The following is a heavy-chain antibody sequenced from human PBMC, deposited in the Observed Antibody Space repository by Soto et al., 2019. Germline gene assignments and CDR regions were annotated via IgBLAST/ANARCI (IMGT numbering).Heavy chain of an antibody. V-gene: IGHV6-1*01. CDR2: TYYRSKWYN. J-gene: IGHJ6*02. CDR1: GDSVSSNSAS. D-gene: IGHD6-19*01. CDR3: AMTRGEVAGVMDA. Sequence: SQSLSRTCAISGDSVSSNSASWNWIRQSPSRGLEWLGRTYYRSKWYNDYAVSVKSRITINPDTSKNQFSLQLTSVTPEDTDVYYCAMTRGEVAGVMDAWGQGTTVTVSS.